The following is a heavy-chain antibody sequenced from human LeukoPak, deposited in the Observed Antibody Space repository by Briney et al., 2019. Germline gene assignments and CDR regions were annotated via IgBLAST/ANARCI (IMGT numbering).Heavy chain of an antibody. CDR3: ARVGDGDNWFDP. J-gene: IGHJ5*02. D-gene: IGHD5-24*01. Sequence: GASVKVSCKASGGTFSSYAISWVRQAPGQGLEWMGGIIPIFGTANYAQKFQGRVTITTDESTSTAYMELSSLRSEDTAVYYCARVGDGDNWFDPWGQGTLVTVSS. CDR2: IIPIFGTA. CDR1: GGTFSSYA. V-gene: IGHV1-69*05.